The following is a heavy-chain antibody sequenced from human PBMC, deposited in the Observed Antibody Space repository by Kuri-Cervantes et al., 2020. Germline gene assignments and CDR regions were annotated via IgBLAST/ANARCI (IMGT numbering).Heavy chain of an antibody. J-gene: IGHJ4*02. D-gene: IGHD3-10*01. CDR1: GFTFSIYA. V-gene: IGHV3-23*01. Sequence: GGSLRLSCAASGFTFSIYAMRWVRQAPGKGLEWVSAISGSGGTTIYADSVKGRFTISRDKSKNTVYLQMNSLRAEDTAVYYCAREAFGYYGGDYWGQGTLVTVSS. CDR3: AREAFGYYGGDY. CDR2: ISGSGGTT.